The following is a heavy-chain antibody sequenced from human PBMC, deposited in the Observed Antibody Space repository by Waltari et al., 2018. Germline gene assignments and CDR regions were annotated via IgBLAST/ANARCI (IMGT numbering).Heavy chain of an antibody. Sequence: EVQLLESGGGLVQPGGSLRLSCAASGFTFSSYAMSWVRQAPGKGLEWVSVIYSGGSTYYADSVKGRFTISRDNSKNTLYLQMNSQRAEDTAVYYCAKVTIFGVVTSHFDYWGQGTLVTVSS. CDR1: GFTFSSYA. V-gene: IGHV3-23*03. CDR3: AKVTIFGVVTSHFDY. D-gene: IGHD3-3*01. J-gene: IGHJ4*02. CDR2: IYSGGST.